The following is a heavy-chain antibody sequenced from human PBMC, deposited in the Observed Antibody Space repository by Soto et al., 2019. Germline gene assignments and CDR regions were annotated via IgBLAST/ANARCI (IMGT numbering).Heavy chain of an antibody. CDR1: GGSISSSSYY. J-gene: IGHJ4*02. CDR3: AIHLEMATIRGYFDY. Sequence: QLQLQESGPGLVKPSETLSLTCTVSGGSISSSSYYWCWIRQPPGKGLEWIGSIYYSGSTYYNPSLKSRVPISVDTSKNHFSLKLSSVTAADTAVYYCAIHLEMATIRGYFDYWGQGTLVTVSS. D-gene: IGHD5-12*01. V-gene: IGHV4-39*01. CDR2: IYYSGST.